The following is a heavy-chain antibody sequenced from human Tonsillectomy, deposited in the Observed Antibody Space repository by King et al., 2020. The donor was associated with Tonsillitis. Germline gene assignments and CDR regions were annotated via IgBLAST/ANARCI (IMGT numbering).Heavy chain of an antibody. CDR1: GSSISSGYY. CDR3: ASVGPPHGFYVSCFQH. J-gene: IGHJ1*01. Sequence: VQLQESGPGLVKPSETLSLTCTVSGSSISSGYYWGWIRQPPGKGLEWVGSIYHSGSIYNSGSTYYNPSLKSRVTITVDTYKNLFSLKLSSVTAADTAVYSCASVGPPHGFYVSCFQHWGQGTLVTVSS. D-gene: IGHD2/OR15-2a*01. V-gene: IGHV4-38-2*02. CDR2: IYHSGSIYNSGST.